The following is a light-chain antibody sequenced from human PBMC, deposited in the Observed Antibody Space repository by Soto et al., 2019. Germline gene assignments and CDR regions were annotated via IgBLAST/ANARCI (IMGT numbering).Light chain of an antibody. V-gene: IGKV3-11*01. CDR2: DAS. J-gene: IGKJ4*01. Sequence: EIVLTQSPATLSLSPGERATLSCRASQSVSSYLAWYPQKPGQAPRLLIYDASNRATDIPARFSGRGSGTDCTLTISSLEPEDLAVYYCQQRSNWPLTFGGGTKVEIK. CDR1: QSVSSY. CDR3: QQRSNWPLT.